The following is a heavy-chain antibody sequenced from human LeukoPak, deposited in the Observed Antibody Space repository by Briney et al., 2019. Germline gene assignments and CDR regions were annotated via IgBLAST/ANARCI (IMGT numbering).Heavy chain of an antibody. CDR1: GFTFSSYG. CDR3: ARVLAAAGTLHFDY. J-gene: IGHJ4*02. Sequence: PGRSLRLSCAASGFTFSSYGMHWVRQAPGKGLEWVAVIWYDGSNKYYADSVKGRFTISRDDAKNSLYLQINSLRAEDTAVYYCARVLAAAGTLHFDYWGQGALVTVSS. CDR2: IWYDGSNK. D-gene: IGHD6-13*01. V-gene: IGHV3-33*01.